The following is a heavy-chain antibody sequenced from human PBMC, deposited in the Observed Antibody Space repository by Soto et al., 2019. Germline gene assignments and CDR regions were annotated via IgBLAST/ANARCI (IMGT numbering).Heavy chain of an antibody. V-gene: IGHV3-11*01. CDR3: ARDRAYPDAFDI. J-gene: IGHJ3*02. CDR1: GFTFSDYN. Sequence: QVQLVESGGGLVKPGGSLRLSCAASGFTFSDYNMSWIRQAPGKGLEWVSYISHGSTTIYYTDSVKGRFTISRDNAKNSLYPQMNSLRAEDTAVYYCARDRAYPDAFDIWGQGTMVTVSS. CDR2: ISHGSTTI.